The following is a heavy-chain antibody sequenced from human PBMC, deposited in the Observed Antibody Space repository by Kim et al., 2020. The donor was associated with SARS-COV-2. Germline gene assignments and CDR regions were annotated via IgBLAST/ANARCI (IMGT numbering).Heavy chain of an antibody. CDR3: ARSIPRYCSGGSCYWYFDL. CDR1: GGSISSYY. D-gene: IGHD2-15*01. Sequence: SETLSLTCTVSGGSISSYYWSWIRQPPGKGLEWIGYIYYSGSTNYNPSLKSRVTISVDTSKNQFSLKLSSVTAADTAVYYCARSIPRYCSGGSCYWYFDLWGRGTLVTVSS. V-gene: IGHV4-59*13. CDR2: IYYSGST. J-gene: IGHJ2*01.